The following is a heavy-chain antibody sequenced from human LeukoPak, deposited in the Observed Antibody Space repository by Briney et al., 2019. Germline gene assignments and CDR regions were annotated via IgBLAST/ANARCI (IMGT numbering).Heavy chain of an antibody. J-gene: IGHJ4*02. V-gene: IGHV3-7*03. CDR2: IKPDGTTK. D-gene: IGHD6-13*01. Sequence: GGSLRLSCAASGFPFSSYSMTWVRQAPGKGLEWVANIKPDGTTKFYVDSVKGRFTISRDNALNSLYLQVNSLRAEDTAIYYCAKSIPYGTTWYGRSDYWGQGTLVTVSS. CDR1: GFPFSSYS. CDR3: AKSIPYGTTWYGRSDY.